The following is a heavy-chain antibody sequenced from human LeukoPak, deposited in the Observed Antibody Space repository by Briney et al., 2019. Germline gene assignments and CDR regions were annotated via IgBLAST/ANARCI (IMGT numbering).Heavy chain of an antibody. Sequence: SVKVSCKASGGTFSSYAISWVRQAPGQGLEWMGRIIPILGIANYAQKFQGRVTITADKPTSTAYMELSSLRSEDTAVYYCARPNRTEGWFDPWGQGTLVTVSS. CDR3: ARPNRTEGWFDP. J-gene: IGHJ5*02. CDR2: IIPILGIA. CDR1: GGTFSSYA. V-gene: IGHV1-69*04.